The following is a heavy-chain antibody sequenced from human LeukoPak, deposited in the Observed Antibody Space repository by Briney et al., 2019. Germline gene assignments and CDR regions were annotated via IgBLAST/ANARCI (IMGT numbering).Heavy chain of an antibody. CDR2: MHPDTGDT. CDR3: ARDAYYYGSGSPPSGFDP. CDR1: GYTFTNND. V-gene: IGHV1-8*01. Sequence: ASVKVSCKTSGYTFTNNDIHWVRQAPGQALEWMGWMHPDTGDTGYAQKFQGRVIMTRDTSISTAYMELTSLRPDDTAVYYCARDAYYYGSGSPPSGFDPWGQGTLVTVSS. J-gene: IGHJ5*02. D-gene: IGHD3-10*01.